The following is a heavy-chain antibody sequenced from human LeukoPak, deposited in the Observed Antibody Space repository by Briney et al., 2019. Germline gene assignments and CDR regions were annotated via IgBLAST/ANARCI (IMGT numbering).Heavy chain of an antibody. V-gene: IGHV3-30*18. CDR1: GFTFSHYA. CDR3: AKGGYYERPWYFDY. CDR2: ISFDGTNK. D-gene: IGHD3-22*01. J-gene: IGHJ4*02. Sequence: GSSLRLSCAASGFTFSHYAMHWVRQAPGKGLEWVTVISFDGTNKFYADSVKGRSTISRDNSKNALYLQMNSLRAEDTAVYYCAKGGYYERPWYFDYWGQGTLVTVSS.